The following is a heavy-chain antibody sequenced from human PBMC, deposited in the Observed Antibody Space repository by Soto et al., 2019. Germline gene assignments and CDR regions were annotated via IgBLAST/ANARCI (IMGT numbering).Heavy chain of an antibody. V-gene: IGHV3-11*06. CDR3: ARDVWITMVRGVIISGPGNYGMDV. D-gene: IGHD3-10*01. J-gene: IGHJ6*02. CDR2: ITSSSSYT. Sequence: PGGPVRHSCAASGFTFSDYYMSWIRHATGKGREWVSYITSSSSYTHHADPVQGRFTTSRDNAKTSLYLQMNSLRAEDTALYYCARDVWITMVRGVIISGPGNYGMDVWGQGTTGTASS. CDR1: GFTFSDYY.